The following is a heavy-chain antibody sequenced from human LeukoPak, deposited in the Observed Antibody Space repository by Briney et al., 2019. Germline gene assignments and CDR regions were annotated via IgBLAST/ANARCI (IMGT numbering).Heavy chain of an antibody. CDR1: GYTFTGYC. Sequence: GASVKVSCKASGYTFTGYCMHWVRQAPGQGLEWMGWINPNSGGTNYAQKFQGRVTMTRDTSISTAYMELSRLRSDDTAVYYCAKAVAGTGVFDYWGQGTLVTVSS. J-gene: IGHJ4*02. V-gene: IGHV1-2*02. CDR2: INPNSGGT. CDR3: AKAVAGTGVFDY. D-gene: IGHD6-19*01.